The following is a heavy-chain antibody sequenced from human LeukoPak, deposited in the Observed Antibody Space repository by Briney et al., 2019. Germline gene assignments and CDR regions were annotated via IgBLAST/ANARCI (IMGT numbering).Heavy chain of an antibody. J-gene: IGHJ4*02. Sequence: NPGGSLRLSCAASGFTFSSYSMNWVRQAPGKGLEWVSSISSSSSYIYYADSVKGRFTISRDNAKNSLYQQMSSLRAEDTAVYYCARDLFQNYDILTGYFIYWGQGTLVTVSS. CDR2: ISSSSSYI. CDR1: GFTFSSYS. CDR3: ARDLFQNYDILTGYFIY. D-gene: IGHD3-9*01. V-gene: IGHV3-21*01.